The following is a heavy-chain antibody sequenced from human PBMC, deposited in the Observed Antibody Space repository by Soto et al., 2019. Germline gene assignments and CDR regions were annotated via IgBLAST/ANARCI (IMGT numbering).Heavy chain of an antibody. CDR3: ARHGRGERIAARPRSSYYYYYMDV. V-gene: IGHV4-39*01. Sequence: SETLSLTCTVSGGSISSSSYYWGWIRQPPGKGLEWIGSIYYSGSTYYNPSLKSRVTISVDTSKNQFSLKLSSVTAADTAVYYCARHGRGERIAARPRSSYYYYYMDVWGKGTTVTVSS. CDR2: IYYSGST. D-gene: IGHD6-6*01. J-gene: IGHJ6*03. CDR1: GGSISSSSYY.